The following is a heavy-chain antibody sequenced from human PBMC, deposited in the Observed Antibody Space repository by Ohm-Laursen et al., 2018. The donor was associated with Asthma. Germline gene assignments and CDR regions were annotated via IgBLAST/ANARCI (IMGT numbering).Heavy chain of an antibody. CDR3: TSDESYYFDY. Sequence: TLSLTCIVSGGSISSGGYYWSWIRQHPGKGLEWIGYLYYSGSTYYNPSLKSRVTISLDTSKNQISLKLSSVTAADTAVYYCTSDESYYFDYWGQGTLVTVSS. CDR1: GGSISSGGYY. D-gene: IGHD3-16*02. V-gene: IGHV4-31*03. CDR2: LYYSGST. J-gene: IGHJ4*02.